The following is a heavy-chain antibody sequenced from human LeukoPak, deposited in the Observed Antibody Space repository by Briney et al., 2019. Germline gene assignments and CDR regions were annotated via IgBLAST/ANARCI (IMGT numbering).Heavy chain of an antibody. D-gene: IGHD6-13*01. CDR3: AKIGQQLVHRYFDY. J-gene: IGHJ4*02. Sequence: GGSLRLSCAASGFTFSSYGMHWVRQAPGKGLEWVAFIRYDGSNKYYADSVKGRFTISRDNSKNTLYLQMNSLRAEDTAVYYCAKIGQQLVHRYFDYWGQGTLVTVSS. V-gene: IGHV3-30*02. CDR1: GFTFSSYG. CDR2: IRYDGSNK.